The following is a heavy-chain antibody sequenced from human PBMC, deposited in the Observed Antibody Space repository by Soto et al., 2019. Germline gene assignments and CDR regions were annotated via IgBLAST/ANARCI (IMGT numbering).Heavy chain of an antibody. Sequence: GGSLRLSCAASGFTVSSNYMSWVRQAPGKGLEWVSVIYSGGSTYYADSVKGRFTISRDNSKNTLYLQMNSLRAEDTAVYYCARDIRGGYYYRDVWGKGTTVTVSS. J-gene: IGHJ6*03. CDR3: ARDIRGGYYYRDV. CDR1: GFTVSSNY. CDR2: IYSGGST. D-gene: IGHD3-16*01. V-gene: IGHV3-53*01.